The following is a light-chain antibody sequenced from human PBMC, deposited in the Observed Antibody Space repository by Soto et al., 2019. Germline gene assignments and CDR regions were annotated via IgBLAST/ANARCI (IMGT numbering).Light chain of an antibody. V-gene: IGLV2-14*03. CDR3: SSYTTRRTVV. CDR2: DVR. J-gene: IGLJ3*02. CDR1: SSDIGGSDF. Sequence: QSALTQPASVSGSPGQSITTSCTGTSSDIGGSDFVSWYQHHPGEAPKILIYDVRNRPSGVSDRFSATKSGNTASLTVSGLLAEDEADYYCSSYTTRRTVVFGGGTKLTVL.